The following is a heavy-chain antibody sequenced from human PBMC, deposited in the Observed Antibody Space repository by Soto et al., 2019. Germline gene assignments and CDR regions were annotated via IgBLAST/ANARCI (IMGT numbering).Heavy chain of an antibody. J-gene: IGHJ4*02. CDR2: INAGNGNT. Sequence: QVQLVQSGAEEKKPGASVKVSCKASGYTFTGYAMHWVLQAPGQRLEWMGWINAGNGNTKYSQKFQGRVTITRDTSASTVCMELSSLRSEDTAVYYCARAVAVPADFDYWGQGTLVTVSS. CDR3: ARAVAVPADFDY. CDR1: GYTFTGYA. D-gene: IGHD6-19*01. V-gene: IGHV1-3*05.